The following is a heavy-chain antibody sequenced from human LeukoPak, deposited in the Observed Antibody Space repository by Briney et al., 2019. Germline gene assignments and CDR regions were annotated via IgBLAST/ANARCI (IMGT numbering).Heavy chain of an antibody. CDR1: GVSVSDGRYY. CDR2: KYYTGSA. J-gene: IGHJ3*02. CDR3: ATPYCSSISCLDVFNM. D-gene: IGHD2-2*01. V-gene: IGHV4-31*03. Sequence: SQTLSLTCNVSGVSVSDGRYYWTWIRQHPAKGLEWIGYKYYTGSAKYNPSLKSRPTISVDTSMNQFSLQLSSVTAADTATYYCATPYCSSISCLDVFNMWGQGTRVTVSS.